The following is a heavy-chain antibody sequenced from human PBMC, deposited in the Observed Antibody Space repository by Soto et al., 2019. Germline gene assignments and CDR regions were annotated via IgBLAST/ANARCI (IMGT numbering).Heavy chain of an antibody. Sequence: EVQLVESGGGLVQPGGSLRLSCAASGFTFSSYSMNWVRQAPGKGLEWVSYISSSSSTIYYADSVKGRFTISRDNAKNSLYLQRNSRRDEDTAVYYCARDGGSLGYWGQGTLVTVSS. CDR2: ISSSSSTI. D-gene: IGHD1-26*01. V-gene: IGHV3-48*02. CDR3: ARDGGSLGY. CDR1: GFTFSSYS. J-gene: IGHJ4*02.